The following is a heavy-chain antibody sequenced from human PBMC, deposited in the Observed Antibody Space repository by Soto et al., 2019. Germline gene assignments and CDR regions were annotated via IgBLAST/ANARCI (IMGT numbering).Heavy chain of an antibody. J-gene: IGHJ6*02. CDR2: ISAYNGNT. CDR3: AREQHDYGDYYYYYYGMDV. CDR1: GYTFTSYG. Sequence: ASVKVSCKASGYTFTSYGISWVRQAPGQGLEWMGWISAYNGNTNYAQKLQGRVTMTTDTSTSTAYMELRSLRSDDTAVYYCAREQHDYGDYYYYYYGMDVWGQGTTVTVSS. V-gene: IGHV1-18*01. D-gene: IGHD4-17*01.